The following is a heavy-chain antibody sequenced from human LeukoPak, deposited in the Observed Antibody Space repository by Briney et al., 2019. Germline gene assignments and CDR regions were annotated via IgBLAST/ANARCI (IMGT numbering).Heavy chain of an antibody. D-gene: IGHD6-13*01. V-gene: IGHV1-3*01. J-gene: IGHJ4*02. CDR3: ARAWYSSSWRRLPFDY. CDR2: INAGNGNT. Sequence: ASVKVSCKASGYTFTSYAMHWVRQAPGQRLEWMGWINAGNGNTKYSQKFQGRVTITRDTSASTAYMELSSLRSEDTAVYYCARAWYSSSWRRLPFDYWGQGTLVTVSS. CDR1: GYTFTSYA.